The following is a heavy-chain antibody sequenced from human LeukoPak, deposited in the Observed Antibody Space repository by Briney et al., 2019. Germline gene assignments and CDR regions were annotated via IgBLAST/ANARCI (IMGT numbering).Heavy chain of an antibody. CDR2: ISSGGSAI. CDR1: GFTFSDYY. D-gene: IGHD3-10*01. CDR3: ARGYLLWFGVPWDY. V-gene: IGHV3-11*04. J-gene: IGHJ4*02. Sequence: GGSLRLSCAASGFTFSDYYMSWIRQAPGKGLEWVSYISSGGSAIYYADSVKGRFTISRDNAKNSLYLQMNSLRAEDTAVYYCARGYLLWFGVPWDYWGQGTLVTVSS.